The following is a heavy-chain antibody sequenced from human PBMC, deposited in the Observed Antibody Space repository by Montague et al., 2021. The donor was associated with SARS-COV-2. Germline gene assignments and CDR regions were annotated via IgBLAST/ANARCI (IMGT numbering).Heavy chain of an antibody. CDR2: IYYSGST. V-gene: IGHV4-59*08. CDR1: GGSILSYY. Sequence: SETLSLTCTVSGGSILSYYWSWIRQPPGKGLYWIGYIYYSGSTNYNPSLKSRVTISVDTSKNQFSLKLSSVTAADTAVYYCARVPPDYYDSSGYYSGAFDIWGQGTMVNVS. CDR3: ARVPPDYYDSSGYYSGAFDI. J-gene: IGHJ3*02. D-gene: IGHD3-22*01.